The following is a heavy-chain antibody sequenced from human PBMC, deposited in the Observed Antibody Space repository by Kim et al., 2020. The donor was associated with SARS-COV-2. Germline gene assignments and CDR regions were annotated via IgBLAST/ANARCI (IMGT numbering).Heavy chain of an antibody. V-gene: IGHV3-15*01. D-gene: IGHD3-22*01. CDR3: TTDYYDSSGYYYVEGDY. CDR1: GFTFSNAW. Sequence: GGSLRLSCAASGFTFSNAWMSWVRQAPGKGLEWVGHIKSKTDGGTTDYAAPVKGRFTISRDDSKNTLYLQMNSLKTEDTAVYYCTTDYYDSSGYYYVEGDYWGQGTLVTVSS. J-gene: IGHJ4*02. CDR2: IKSKTDGGTT.